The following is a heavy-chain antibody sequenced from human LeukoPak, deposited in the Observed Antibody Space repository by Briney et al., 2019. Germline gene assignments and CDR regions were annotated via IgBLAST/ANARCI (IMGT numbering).Heavy chain of an antibody. CDR3: ARQSNWGYKKNAFDI. J-gene: IGHJ3*02. CDR1: GGSISSSTHY. CDR2: IYYSGST. Sequence: SETLSLTCTVSGGSISSSTHYWGWIRQPPGKGLEWSGSIYYSGSTYYNPSLKSRVTISVDTSKNQFSLKLSSVTAADTAVYYCARQSNWGYKKNAFDIWGQGTMVTVSS. V-gene: IGHV4-39*01. D-gene: IGHD7-27*01.